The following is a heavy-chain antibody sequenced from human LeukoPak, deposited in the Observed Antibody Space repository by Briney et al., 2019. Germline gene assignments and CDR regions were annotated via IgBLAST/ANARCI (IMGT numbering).Heavy chain of an antibody. CDR1: GGSFRGYS. V-gene: IGHV4-34*01. J-gene: IGHJ4*02. D-gene: IGHD3-9*01. CDR2: INHSGRA. CDR3: ERVGTRYFDWRYFDY. Sequence: SETLSLTCDVHGGSFRGYSWNWLRQPPGKGLEWLGEINHSGRANYNPSLKSRVTISLETSNNAFSLKVSSVTAADTAVYYCERVGTRYFDWRYFDYWGQGTLVTVSS.